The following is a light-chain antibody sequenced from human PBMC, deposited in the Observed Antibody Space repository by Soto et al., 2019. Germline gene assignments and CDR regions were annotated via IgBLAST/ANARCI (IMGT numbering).Light chain of an antibody. CDR3: QQYNTWPL. Sequence: EIVMTQSPATLSVSPGERATLSCRASQSVSSNLAWYQQKPGPAPTLLIYAASTRATGIPAKFSGSASGTVFTLIIIIVQAEVFAVYYCQQYNTWPLFGGGTKVDIK. CDR1: QSVSSN. J-gene: IGKJ4*01. CDR2: AAS. V-gene: IGKV3-15*01.